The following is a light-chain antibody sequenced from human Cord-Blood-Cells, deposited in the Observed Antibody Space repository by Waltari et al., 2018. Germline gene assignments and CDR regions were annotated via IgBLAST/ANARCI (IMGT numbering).Light chain of an antibody. J-gene: IGKJ1*01. Sequence: DLQMTPSPSTLSASVGDRVTITCRASQRISSWLAWYQQKPGKAPNLLIYDASSLESGVPSRFSGSGSGTEFTLTISSLQPDDFATYYCQQYNSYWTFGQGTKVEIK. CDR3: QQYNSYWT. CDR2: DAS. CDR1: QRISSW. V-gene: IGKV1-5*01.